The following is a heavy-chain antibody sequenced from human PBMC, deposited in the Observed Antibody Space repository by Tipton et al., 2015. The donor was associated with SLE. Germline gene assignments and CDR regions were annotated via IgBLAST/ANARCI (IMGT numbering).Heavy chain of an antibody. Sequence: TLSLTCAVYGGSISSSSSYYWSWIRQPPGKGLEWIGYIYTSGSTNYNPSLKSRVTISVDTSKNQFSLKLSSVTAADTAVYYCASGYGFQHWGQGTLVTVSS. V-gene: IGHV4-61*09. CDR3: ASGYGFQH. J-gene: IGHJ1*01. D-gene: IGHD4-17*01. CDR1: GGSISSSSSYY. CDR2: IYTSGST.